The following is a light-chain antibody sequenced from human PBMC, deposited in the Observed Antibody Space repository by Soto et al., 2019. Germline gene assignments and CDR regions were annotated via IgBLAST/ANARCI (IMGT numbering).Light chain of an antibody. CDR3: QPRSNWPPIT. J-gene: IGKJ5*01. Sequence: MTQSPATLSLSPGARATLPCRASQSVSSYLAWYQQKPGQAPRLLIYDASNRATGIPARFSGSGSGTDFTLTISSLEPEDFAVYYCQPRSNWPPITFGQGTRLEIK. V-gene: IGKV3-11*01. CDR2: DAS. CDR1: QSVSSY.